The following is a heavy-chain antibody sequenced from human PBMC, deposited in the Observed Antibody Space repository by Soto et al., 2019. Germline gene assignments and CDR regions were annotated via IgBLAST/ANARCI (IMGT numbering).Heavy chain of an antibody. CDR3: AREGDYYDSSGYSGNFDY. Sequence: QVQLVQSGAEVKKPGSSVKVSCKASGGTFSSYAISWVRQAPGQGLEWMGGIIPIFGTANYAQKFQGRVTITADKSTSTAYMELSSLRSEDTAVYYCAREGDYYDSSGYSGNFDYWGQGTLVTVSS. CDR2: IIPIFGTA. D-gene: IGHD3-22*01. V-gene: IGHV1-69*06. J-gene: IGHJ4*02. CDR1: GGTFSSYA.